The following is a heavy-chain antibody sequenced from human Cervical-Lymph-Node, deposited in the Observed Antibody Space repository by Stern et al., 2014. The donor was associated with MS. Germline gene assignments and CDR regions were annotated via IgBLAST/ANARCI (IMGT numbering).Heavy chain of an antibody. CDR3: AAHYYDVLTGYYNLDY. Sequence: QVQLQESGPGLVKPSQTLSLTCTVSGGAFTSGTYYWSWIRQPAGQGLEWVGHVSNTGGTDYNPSLKSRGILSVHTHKNPFSLTLTSVTAADTAVYYCAAHYYDVLTGYYNLDYWGQGTLVTVSS. V-gene: IGHV4-61*02. CDR1: GGAFTSGTYY. CDR2: VSNTGGT. J-gene: IGHJ4*02. D-gene: IGHD3-9*01.